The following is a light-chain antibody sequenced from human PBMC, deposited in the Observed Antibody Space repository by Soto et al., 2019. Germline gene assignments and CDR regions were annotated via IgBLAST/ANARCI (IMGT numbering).Light chain of an antibody. CDR1: HHIDAW. CDR3: QQHRNYPLT. V-gene: IGKV1-5*03. CDR2: KAS. J-gene: IGKJ4*01. Sequence: IQMTQSPSTLSASVGDRVTITCRASHHIDAWLAWYQQKPGKAPKVLIYKASILESGVPSRFSGSGSGTEFTLTISGLQPDDSATCYCQQHRNYPLTFGGGTKVEIK.